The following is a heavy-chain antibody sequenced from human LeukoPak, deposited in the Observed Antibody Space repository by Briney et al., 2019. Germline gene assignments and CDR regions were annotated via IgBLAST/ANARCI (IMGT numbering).Heavy chain of an antibody. V-gene: IGHV1-69*05. D-gene: IGHD6-19*01. CDR3: ARGSYSSGWYVY. CDR1: GGTFSSYA. J-gene: IGHJ4*02. CDR2: IIPIFGTA. Sequence: GASVKVSCKASGGTFSSYAISWVRQAPGQGLEWMGGIIPIFGTANYAQKFQGRVTITTDESTSTAYMELSSLRSEDTAVYYCARGSYSSGWYVYWGQGTLVTVSS.